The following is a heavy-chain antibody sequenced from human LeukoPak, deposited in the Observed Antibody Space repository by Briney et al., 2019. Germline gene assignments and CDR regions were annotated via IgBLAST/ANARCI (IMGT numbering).Heavy chain of an antibody. CDR3: ARDDYGMDV. Sequence: GGSLRLSCAASGFTFSTYGMHWVRQAPGKGLEWVAVIWYDGSNKYYADSVKGRVTISRDNSKNALYLQMNSLRAEDTAVYYCARDDYGMDVWGQGTTVTVSS. V-gene: IGHV3-33*01. CDR1: GFTFSTYG. J-gene: IGHJ6*02. CDR2: IWYDGSNK.